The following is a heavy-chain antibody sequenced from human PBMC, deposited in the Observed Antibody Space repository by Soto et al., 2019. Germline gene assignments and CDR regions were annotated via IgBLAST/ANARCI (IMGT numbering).Heavy chain of an antibody. D-gene: IGHD3-3*01. CDR1: GGSISSSSYY. CDR3: ATITIFGVVPNYFDY. J-gene: IGHJ4*02. V-gene: IGHV4-39*01. Sequence: TSETLSLTCAVSGGSISSSSYYWGWIRQPPGKGLEWIGSFYYSESTYYNPSLKSRVTISVDTSKNQFSLKLSSVTAADTAVYYCATITIFGVVPNYFDYWGQGTLVTVS. CDR2: FYYSEST.